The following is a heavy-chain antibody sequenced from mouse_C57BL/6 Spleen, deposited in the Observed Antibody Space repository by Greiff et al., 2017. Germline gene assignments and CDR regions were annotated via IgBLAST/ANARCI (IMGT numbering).Heavy chain of an antibody. Sequence: DVKLQESGPELVKPGASVKIPCKASGYTFTDYNMDWVKQSHGKSLEWIGDINPNNGGTIYNQKFKGKATLTVDKSSSTAYMERRSLTSEDTAVYYCARNDDRAWFAYWGQGTLVTVSA. CDR3: ARNDDRAWFAY. V-gene: IGHV1-18*01. J-gene: IGHJ3*01. CDR2: INPNNGGT. D-gene: IGHD2-12*01. CDR1: GYTFTDYN.